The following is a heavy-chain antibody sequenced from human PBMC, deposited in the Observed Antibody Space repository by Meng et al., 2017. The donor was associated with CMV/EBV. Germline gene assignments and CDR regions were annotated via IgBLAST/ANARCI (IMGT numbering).Heavy chain of an antibody. V-gene: IGHV1-69*05. Sequence: SVKVSCKAAGGTFSRYAISWVRQAPGQGLEWMGGNIPLFGAANYPQRFQGRVTMTTDESTSTDQMELSSLTSDDTAVYYCAACLKVGFYGLDVWGQGTTVTVSS. D-gene: IGHD5/OR15-5a*01. CDR3: AACLKVGFYGLDV. CDR1: GGTFSRYA. J-gene: IGHJ6*02. CDR2: NIPLFGAA.